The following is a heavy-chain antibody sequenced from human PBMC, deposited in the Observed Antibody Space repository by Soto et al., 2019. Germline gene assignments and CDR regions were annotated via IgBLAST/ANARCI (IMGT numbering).Heavy chain of an antibody. D-gene: IGHD2-15*01. CDR3: AKVKGGGYCSGGSCYGDY. CDR2: ISGSGGST. CDR1: GFTFGSYA. V-gene: IGHV3-23*01. J-gene: IGHJ4*02. Sequence: GGSLRLSCAASGFTFGSYAMSWVRQAPGKGLEWVSAISGSGGSTYYADSVKGRFTISRDNSKNTLYLQMNSLRAEDTAVYYCAKVKGGGYCSGGSCYGDYWGQGTLVTGSS.